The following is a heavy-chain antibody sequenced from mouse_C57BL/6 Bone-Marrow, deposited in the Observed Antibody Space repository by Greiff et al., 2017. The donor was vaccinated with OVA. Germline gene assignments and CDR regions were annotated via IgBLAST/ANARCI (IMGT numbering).Heavy chain of an antibody. V-gene: IGHV1-77*01. D-gene: IGHD2-4*01. CDR2: IGPGSGST. J-gene: IGHJ3*01. Sequence: LQESGAELVKPGASVKISCKASGYTFTDYYINWVKQRPGQGLEWIGKIGPGSGSTYYNEEFKGKATMTADTSSSTAYMQLISLTSEDSAVYFCTYDYGPWFAYWGQGTLVTVSA. CDR3: TYDYGPWFAY. CDR1: GYTFTDYY.